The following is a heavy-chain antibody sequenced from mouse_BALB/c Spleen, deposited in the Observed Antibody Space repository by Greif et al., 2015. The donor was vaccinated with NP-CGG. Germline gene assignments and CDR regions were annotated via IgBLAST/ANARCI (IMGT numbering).Heavy chain of an antibody. V-gene: IGHV5-9-3*01. J-gene: IGHJ3*01. CDR2: ISSGGSYT. Sequence: EVQRVESGGGLVKPGGSLKLSCAASGFTFSSYAMSWVRQTPEKRLEWVATISSGGSYTYYPDSVKGRFTISRDNAKNTLYLQMSSLRSEDTAMYYCARHVLGDGSWFAYWGQGTLVTVSA. CDR1: GFTFSSYA. CDR3: ARHVLGDGSWFAY.